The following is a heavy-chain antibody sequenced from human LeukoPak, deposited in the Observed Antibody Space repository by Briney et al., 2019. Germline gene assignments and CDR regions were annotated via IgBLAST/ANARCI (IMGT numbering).Heavy chain of an antibody. CDR3: ARQSAEGDEVVVPAAISHDAFDI. CDR1: GGSISSYY. Sequence: SQTLSLTCTVSGGSISSYYWSWIRQPPGKGLEWIGYIYYSGSTNYNPSLKSRVTISVDTSKNQFSLKLSSVTAADTAVYYCARQSAEGDEVVVPAAISHDAFDIWGQGTMVTVSS. J-gene: IGHJ3*02. D-gene: IGHD2-2*02. V-gene: IGHV4-59*01. CDR2: IYYSGST.